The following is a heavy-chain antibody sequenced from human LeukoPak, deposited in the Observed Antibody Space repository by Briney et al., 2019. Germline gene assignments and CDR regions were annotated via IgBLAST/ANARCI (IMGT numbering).Heavy chain of an antibody. CDR1: GGSISSYY. D-gene: IGHD1-7*01. V-gene: IGHV4-59*01. J-gene: IGHJ3*02. CDR3: ARYRTRTNYDTLDI. CDR2: IYYSGST. Sequence: MPSETLSLTCTVSGGSISSYYWSWIRQPPGKGLEWIGCIYYSGSTNYNPSLKSRVTISADTSKNQFSLKLSSVTAADTAVYYCARYRTRTNYDTLDIWGQGTMVTVSS.